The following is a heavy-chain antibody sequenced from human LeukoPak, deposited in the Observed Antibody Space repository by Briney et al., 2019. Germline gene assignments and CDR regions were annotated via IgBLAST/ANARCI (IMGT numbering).Heavy chain of an antibody. Sequence: PSQTLSLTCTVSGGSISSGSCYWSWIRQPAGKGLEWIGRIYTSGSTNYNPSLKSRVTISVDTSKNQSSLKLSSVTAADTAVYYCAREAYDYVWGSYRPYYFDYWGQGTPVTVSS. J-gene: IGHJ4*02. CDR2: IYTSGST. V-gene: IGHV4-61*02. CDR1: GGSISSGSCY. CDR3: AREAYDYVWGSYRPYYFDY. D-gene: IGHD3-16*02.